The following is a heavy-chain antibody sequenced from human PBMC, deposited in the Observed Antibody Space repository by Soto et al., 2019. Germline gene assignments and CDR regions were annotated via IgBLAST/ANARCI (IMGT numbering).Heavy chain of an antibody. CDR1: GGAISSDGYY. J-gene: IGHJ4*02. CDR2: IYYSGST. V-gene: IGHV4-31*03. CDR3: AREPLP. Sequence: QVQLQESGPGLVKPSQTLSLPCTVSGGAISSDGYYLSWIRQHPGNGLEWIGSIYYSGSTYFTPSLTSRVTISVDTSKNRFSLKLSSVTAASTAVNCCAREPLPWGQGTLVTFAS.